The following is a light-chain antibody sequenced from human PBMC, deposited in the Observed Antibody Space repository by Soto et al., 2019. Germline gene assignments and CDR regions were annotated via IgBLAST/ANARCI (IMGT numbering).Light chain of an antibody. J-gene: IGLJ3*02. V-gene: IGLV2-11*01. CDR1: SSDVGGYNY. Sequence: QSALTQPRSVSGSPGQSVTISCTGTSSDVGGYNYVSWYQQHPGKAPKLMIYDVSKRPSGVPDRFSGSKSGNTASLTISGLQAEDEADYYCSSYIPRITDWAFGGGTKLTVL. CDR3: SSYIPRITDWA. CDR2: DVS.